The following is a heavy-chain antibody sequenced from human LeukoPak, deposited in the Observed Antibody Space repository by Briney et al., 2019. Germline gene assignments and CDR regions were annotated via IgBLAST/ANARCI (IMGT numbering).Heavy chain of an antibody. J-gene: IGHJ5*02. CDR3: ARESSYSSSWYSIGPMHP. D-gene: IGHD6-13*01. V-gene: IGHV3-30*03. CDR2: ISYDGSNK. CDR1: GFTFSSYG. Sequence: PGRSLRLSCAASGFTFSSYGMHWVRQAPGKGLEWVAVISYDGSNKYYADSVKGRFTISRDNSKNTLYLQMNSLRAEDTAVYYCARESSYSSSWYSIGPMHPWGQGTLVTVSS.